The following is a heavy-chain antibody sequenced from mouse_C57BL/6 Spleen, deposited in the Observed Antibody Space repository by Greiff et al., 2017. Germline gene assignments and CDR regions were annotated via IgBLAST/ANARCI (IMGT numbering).Heavy chain of an antibody. CDR3: ARGEYSNQFAY. D-gene: IGHD2-5*01. CDR1: GYTFTSYW. Sequence: QVQLQQSGAELVRPGSSVKLSCKASGYTFTSYWMDWVKQRPGQGLEWIGNIYPSDSETHYNQKFKDKATLTVDKSSSTAYMQLSSLTSEDSAVYYCARGEYSNQFAYWGQGTLVTVSA. J-gene: IGHJ3*01. V-gene: IGHV1-61*01. CDR2: IYPSDSET.